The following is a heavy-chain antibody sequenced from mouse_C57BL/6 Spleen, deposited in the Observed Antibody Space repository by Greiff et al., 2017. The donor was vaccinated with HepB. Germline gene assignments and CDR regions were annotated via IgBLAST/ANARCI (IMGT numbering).Heavy chain of an antibody. CDR2: IDPETGGT. CDR1: GYTFTDYE. D-gene: IGHD1-1*01. V-gene: IGHV1-15*01. Sequence: SGAELVRPGASVTLSCKASGYTFTDYEMHWVKQTPVHGLEWIGAIDPETGGTAYNQKFKGKAILTADKSSSTAYMELRSLTSEDSAVYYCTRYYYGSSYVDYWGQGTTLTVSS. J-gene: IGHJ2*01. CDR3: TRYYYGSSYVDY.